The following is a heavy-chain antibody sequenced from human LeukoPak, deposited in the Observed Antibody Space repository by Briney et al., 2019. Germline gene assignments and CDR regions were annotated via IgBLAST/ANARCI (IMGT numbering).Heavy chain of an antibody. CDR1: GGTFSSYA. CDR3: ARGVVVVTAIPFDY. V-gene: IGHV1-69*04. Sequence: SVKVSCKASGGTFSSYAISWVRQAPGQGLEWMGRIIPILGIANYAQKFQGGVTMTTDTSTSTAYMELRSLRSDDTAVYYCARGVVVVTAIPFDYWGQGTLVTVSS. CDR2: IIPILGIA. J-gene: IGHJ4*02. D-gene: IGHD2-21*02.